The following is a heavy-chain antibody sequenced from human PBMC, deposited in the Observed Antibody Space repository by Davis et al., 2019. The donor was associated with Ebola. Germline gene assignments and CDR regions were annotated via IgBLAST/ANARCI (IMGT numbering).Heavy chain of an antibody. CDR1: GFTFSSYS. D-gene: IGHD1-26*01. Sequence: GGSLRLSCAASGFTFSSYSMNWVRQAPGKGLEWVSSISSSSSYIYYADSVKGRFTISRDNAKNSLYLQMNSLRAEDTAVYYCARVSRRSGSYSHRHFDYWGQGTLVTVSS. V-gene: IGHV3-21*04. J-gene: IGHJ4*02. CDR3: ARVSRRSGSYSHRHFDY. CDR2: ISSSSSYI.